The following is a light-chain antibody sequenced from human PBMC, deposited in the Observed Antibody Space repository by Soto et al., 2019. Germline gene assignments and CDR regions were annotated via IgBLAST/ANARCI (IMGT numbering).Light chain of an antibody. CDR1: SSDVGRYNL. J-gene: IGLJ1*01. CDR3: CSYASIRTYV. Sequence: QSALTQPASVSGSPGQSITIPCTGTSSDVGRYNLVSWYQHHPGKAPKVVIYEGSERPSGVSNRFSGSKSGNTASLTISGLQAEDEADYFCCSYASIRTYVFGTGTKVTVL. V-gene: IGLV2-23*01. CDR2: EGS.